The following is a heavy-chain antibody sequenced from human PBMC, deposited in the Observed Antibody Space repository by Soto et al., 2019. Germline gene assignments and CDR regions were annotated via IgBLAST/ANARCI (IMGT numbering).Heavy chain of an antibody. D-gene: IGHD3-10*01. CDR2: IYHSGST. J-gene: IGHJ5*02. CDR3: ARGGHGGRWFDP. V-gene: IGHV4-30-2*01. CDR1: GGSISSGGYS. Sequence: SETLSLTCAVSGGSISSGGYSWSWIRQPPGKGLEWIGYIYHSGSTYYNPSLKSRVTISVDRSKNQFSLKLSSVTAADTAVYYCARGGHGGRWFDPWGQGTLVTVSS.